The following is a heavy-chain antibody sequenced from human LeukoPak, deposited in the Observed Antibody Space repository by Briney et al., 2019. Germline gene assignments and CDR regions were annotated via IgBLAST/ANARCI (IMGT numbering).Heavy chain of an antibody. Sequence: PGGSLRLSCAASGFTFSSYEVNWVRQAPGKGLEWVSYISSRGSTIYYADSVKGRFTISRDNAKNSLYLQMNSLRAEDTAVYYCARDADYAFYVWGSYRYAGKGDYCYGMDVWGQGTTVTVSS. J-gene: IGHJ6*02. V-gene: IGHV3-48*03. D-gene: IGHD3-16*02. CDR2: ISSRGSTI. CDR1: GFTFSSYE. CDR3: ARDADYAFYVWGSYRYAGKGDYCYGMDV.